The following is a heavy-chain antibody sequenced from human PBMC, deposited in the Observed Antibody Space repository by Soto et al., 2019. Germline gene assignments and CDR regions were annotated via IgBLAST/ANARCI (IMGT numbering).Heavy chain of an antibody. Sequence: PGGSLRLSCAASGFTFSDYYMSWIRQAPGKGLEWVSYISSSGSTIYYADSVKGRFTISRDNAKNSLYLQMNSLRAEDTAVYYCARDRLWFGELLDAFDIWGQGTMVTVSS. CDR3: ARDRLWFGELLDAFDI. D-gene: IGHD3-10*01. CDR1: GFTFSDYY. V-gene: IGHV3-11*01. CDR2: ISSSGSTI. J-gene: IGHJ3*02.